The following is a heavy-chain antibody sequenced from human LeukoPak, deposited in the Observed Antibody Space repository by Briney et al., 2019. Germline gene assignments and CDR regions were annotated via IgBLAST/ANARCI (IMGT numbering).Heavy chain of an antibody. CDR1: GYSISSGYY. CDR3: ARRGSGLVVAATPWFDP. D-gene: IGHD2-15*01. J-gene: IGHJ5*02. Sequence: SETLSLTCAVSGYSISSGYYWDWIRQPPGKGLEWIGSIYHSGSTYYNPSLKSRVTISVDTSKNQFSLKLSSVTAADTAVYYCARRGSGLVVAATPWFDPWGQGTLVTVSS. CDR2: IYHSGST. V-gene: IGHV4-38-2*01.